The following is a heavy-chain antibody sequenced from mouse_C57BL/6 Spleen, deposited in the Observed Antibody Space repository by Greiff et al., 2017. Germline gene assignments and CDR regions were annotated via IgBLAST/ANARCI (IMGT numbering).Heavy chain of an antibody. D-gene: IGHD2-4*01. CDR1: GFNIKDDY. CDR2: IDPENGDT. Sequence: DVQLQESGAELVRPGASVKLSCTASGFNIKDDYMHWVKQRPEQGLEWIGWIDPENGDTEYASKFQGKATITADTSSNTAYLQLSSLTSEDTAVYYCTIYDSDGGDFDYWGQGTTLTVSS. V-gene: IGHV14-4*01. J-gene: IGHJ2*01. CDR3: TIYDSDGGDFDY.